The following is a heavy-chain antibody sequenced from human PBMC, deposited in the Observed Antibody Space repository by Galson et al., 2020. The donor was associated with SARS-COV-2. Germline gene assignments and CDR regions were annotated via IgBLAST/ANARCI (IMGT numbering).Heavy chain of an antibody. V-gene: IGHV3-48*02. CDR3: ARVMDGYSSSPPRYYYYGMDV. J-gene: IGHJ6*02. Sequence: GESLKISCAASGFTFSSYTMNWVRQAPGKGLEWVSYISSGSSTIFYADFVKGRFTISRDNAKDSLYLQMNSLRDEDTAVYYCARVMDGYSSSPPRYYYYGMDVWGQGTTVTVSS. CDR1: GFTFSSYT. D-gene: IGHD6-6*01. CDR2: ISSGSSTI.